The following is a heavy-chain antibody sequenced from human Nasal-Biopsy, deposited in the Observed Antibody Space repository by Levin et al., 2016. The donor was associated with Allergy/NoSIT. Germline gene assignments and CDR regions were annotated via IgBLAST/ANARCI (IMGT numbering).Heavy chain of an antibody. Sequence: SVKVSCKASGGTFRSHATSWVRQAPGQGLEWMGVIIPMFGIPNYAQKFQDRVTITVDESTNTAYLELSSLTSEDTAVYYCARGPTDDTVTTSWYFGLWGHGTLVTVSS. J-gene: IGHJ2*01. CDR1: GGTFRSHA. CDR3: ARGPTDDTVTTSWYFGL. D-gene: IGHD4-11*01. V-gene: IGHV1-69*13. CDR2: IIPMFGIP.